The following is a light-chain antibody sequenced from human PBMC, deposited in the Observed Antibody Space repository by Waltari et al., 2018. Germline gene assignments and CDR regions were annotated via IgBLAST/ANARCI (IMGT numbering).Light chain of an antibody. CDR1: TSDIGSDNY. V-gene: IGLV2-14*03. CDR3: SSYTTNTRV. CDR2: DVN. Sequence: QSALTQPASVSASPGQSITISCTGTTSDIGSDNYVSWYQQHLGRAPKLMIYDVNNRPSGVSIRFSGSKSFNAASLTISGLQAEDEADYYCSSYTTNTRVFGGGTKLTV. J-gene: IGLJ2*01.